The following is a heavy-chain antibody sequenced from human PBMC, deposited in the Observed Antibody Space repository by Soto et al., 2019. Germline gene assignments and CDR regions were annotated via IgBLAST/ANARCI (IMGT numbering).Heavy chain of an antibody. CDR1: GYSFTSYW. J-gene: IGHJ4*02. CDR3: ARHGGGSSHFDY. V-gene: IGHV5-10-1*01. Sequence: PGQPLKISCKGSGYSFTSYWISWVRQMPGKGLEWMGRIDPSDSYTNYSSSFQGHVTISADKSISTAYLQWSSLKASDTAMYYCARHGGGSSHFDYWGQGTPVTVSS. D-gene: IGHD1-26*01. CDR2: IDPSDSYT.